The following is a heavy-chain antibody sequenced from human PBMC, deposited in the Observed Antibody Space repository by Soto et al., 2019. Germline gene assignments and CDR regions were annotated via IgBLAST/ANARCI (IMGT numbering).Heavy chain of an antibody. CDR1: GDSVSSNSAA. V-gene: IGHV6-1*01. CDR3: ARGGGWPRIFEC. J-gene: IGHJ4*02. CDR2: TYYRSKWYN. Sequence: SQTLALTCAISGDSVSSNSAAWNWIRQSPSRGLEWLGRTYYRSKWYNDYAVSVKSRITINPDTSKRQFSLQLNSVTPEDTAVYYCARGGGWPRIFECWGKGNMVNVSA. D-gene: IGHD6-19*01.